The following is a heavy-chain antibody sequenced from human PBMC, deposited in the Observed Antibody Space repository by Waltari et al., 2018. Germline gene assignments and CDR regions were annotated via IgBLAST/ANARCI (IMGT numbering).Heavy chain of an antibody. CDR2: LIPIFDSA. V-gene: IGHV1-69*13. J-gene: IGHJ5*02. CDR3: ARGPYGDYLNWFDP. Sequence: QVQLVQSGVEVKKPGSSVKVSCKASGGTFNSYSISWVRQAPGQGLEWMGGLIPIFDSANYAQKFQGRVRITADESTSTAYMELSSLRSEDTAVYYCARGPYGDYLNWFDPWGQGTLVTVSS. D-gene: IGHD4-17*01. CDR1: GGTFNSYS.